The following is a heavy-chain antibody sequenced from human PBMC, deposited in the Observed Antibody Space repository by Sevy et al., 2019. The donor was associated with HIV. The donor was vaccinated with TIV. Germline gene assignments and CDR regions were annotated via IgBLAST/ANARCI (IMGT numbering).Heavy chain of an antibody. J-gene: IGHJ1*01. D-gene: IGHD1-26*01. CDR2: ITPNNGNT. CDR1: GYTFTNYH. V-gene: IGHV1-18*01. Sequence: ATVKVSCKASGYTFTNYHITWVRQAPRQGLEWMGWITPNNGNTNYARRLQGRVTMTTDTSTASAYMELRNLRSDDTAVYFCARAPSGSQGPGQYFHHWGQGTLVTVSS. CDR3: ARAPSGSQGPGQYFHH.